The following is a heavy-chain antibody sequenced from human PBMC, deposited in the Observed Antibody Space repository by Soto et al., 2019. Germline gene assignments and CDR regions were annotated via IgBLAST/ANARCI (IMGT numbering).Heavy chain of an antibody. CDR2: IKTSADGGAT. J-gene: IGHJ6*02. CDR3: TTGSVEGV. CDR1: GLTFNPAW. V-gene: IGHV3-15*07. D-gene: IGHD2-15*01. Sequence: EVQLVESGGGLVKPGGSLSLSCDASGLTFNPAWMNWARQAPGEGLEWVGRIKTSADGGATDSAAPVQGRFTISRDDSKNALYLHMNSLKTEDTAVYYCTTGSVEGVWGQGTTVTVSS.